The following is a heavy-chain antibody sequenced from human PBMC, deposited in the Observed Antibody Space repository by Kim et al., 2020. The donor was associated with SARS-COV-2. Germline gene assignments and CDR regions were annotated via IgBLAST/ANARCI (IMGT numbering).Heavy chain of an antibody. J-gene: IGHJ4*02. Sequence: GSNTYNPTLKSRVTISVDTSKNQLSLKLSSVTAADTAVYYCAGGSGYSDYWGQGTLVTVSS. V-gene: IGHV4-4*09. CDR3: AGGSGYSDY. CDR2: GSN. D-gene: IGHD3-22*01.